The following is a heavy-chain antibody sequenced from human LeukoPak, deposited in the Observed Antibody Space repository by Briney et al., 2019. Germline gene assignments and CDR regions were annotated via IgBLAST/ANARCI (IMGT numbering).Heavy chain of an antibody. CDR3: ASRGDDYDILTGYNYYFDY. CDR2: LYGDAST. CDR1: GFIVSTNY. V-gene: IGHV3-66*01. Sequence: GGSLRLSRAASGFIVSTNYMSWVRQAPGKGLEWISVLYGDASTNYADSVKGRFTISRDDSKNTLYLQMNSLRAEDTAVYYCASRGDDYDILTGYNYYFDYWGQGTLVTVSS. D-gene: IGHD3-9*01. J-gene: IGHJ4*02.